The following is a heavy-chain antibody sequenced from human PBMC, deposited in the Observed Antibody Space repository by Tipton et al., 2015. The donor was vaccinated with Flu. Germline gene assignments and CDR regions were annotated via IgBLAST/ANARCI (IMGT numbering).Heavy chain of an antibody. CDR1: GGSFSGYY. V-gene: IGHV4-38-2*02. D-gene: IGHD4-17*01. J-gene: IGHJ5*02. Sequence: TLSLTCAVYGGSFSGYYWGWIRQPPGKGLEWIGSIYHSGSTYYNPSLKSRVTVSVDTSKNQFSLKLSSVTAADTAVYYCARDGGYGDYAGWFDPWGQGTLVTVSS. CDR3: ARDGGYGDYAGWFDP. CDR2: IYHSGST.